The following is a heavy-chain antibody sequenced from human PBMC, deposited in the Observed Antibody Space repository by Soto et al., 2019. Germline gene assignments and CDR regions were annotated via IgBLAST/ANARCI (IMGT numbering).Heavy chain of an antibody. V-gene: IGHV3-15*01. J-gene: IGHJ6*03. CDR3: TTVYGDYGKYYYYYMDV. CDR2: IKSKTDGGTT. Sequence: GGSLRLSCAASGFTFSNAWMSWVRQAPGKGLEWVGRIKSKTDGGTTDYAAPVKGRFTISRDDSKNTLYLQMNSLKTEDTAVYYCTTVYGDYGKYYYYYMDVWGKGTTVTVSS. D-gene: IGHD4-17*01. CDR1: GFTFSNAW.